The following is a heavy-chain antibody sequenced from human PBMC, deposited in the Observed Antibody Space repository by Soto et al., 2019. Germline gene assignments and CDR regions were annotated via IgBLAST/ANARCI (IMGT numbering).Heavy chain of an antibody. CDR1: GYTFTSYG. J-gene: IGHJ5*02. Sequence: ASVKVSCKASGYTFTSYGISWVRQAPGQGLEWMGWISAYNGNTNYAQKLQGRVTMTTDTSTSTAYMELRSLRSDDTAVYYCARVRVGFGETTMGKWSDPWGKGTLVTVSS. D-gene: IGHD3-10*01. V-gene: IGHV1-18*01. CDR2: ISAYNGNT. CDR3: ARVRVGFGETTMGKWSDP.